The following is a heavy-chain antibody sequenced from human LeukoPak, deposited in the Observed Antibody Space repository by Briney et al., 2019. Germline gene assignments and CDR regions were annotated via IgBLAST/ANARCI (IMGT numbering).Heavy chain of an antibody. J-gene: IGHJ4*02. CDR2: ISSSSSYI. Sequence: AGGSLRLSCAASGFTFSSYSMNWVSQAPGKGLEWVSSISSSSSYIYYADSVKGRFTISRDNAKNSLYLQMNSLRAEDTAVYYCASSSGYYGSRYYFDYWGQGTLVTVSS. CDR3: ASSSGYYGSRYYFDY. D-gene: IGHD3-22*01. V-gene: IGHV3-21*01. CDR1: GFTFSSYS.